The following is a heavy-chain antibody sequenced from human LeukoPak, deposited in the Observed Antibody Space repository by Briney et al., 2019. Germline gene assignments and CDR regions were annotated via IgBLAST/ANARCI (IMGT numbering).Heavy chain of an antibody. CDR1: GFDFSSYA. CDR3: ARGSPSNAFDI. CDR2: IYSGGST. D-gene: IGHD1-26*01. Sequence: GGSLRLSCTASGFDFSSYAMSWVRQAPGKGLEWVSVIYSGGSTYYADSVKGRFTISRDNSKNTLYLQMNSLRAEDTAVYYCARGSPSNAFDIWGQGTMVTVSS. V-gene: IGHV3-66*01. J-gene: IGHJ3*02.